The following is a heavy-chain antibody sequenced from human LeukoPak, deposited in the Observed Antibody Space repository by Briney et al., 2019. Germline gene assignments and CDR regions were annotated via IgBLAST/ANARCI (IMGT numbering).Heavy chain of an antibody. J-gene: IGHJ4*02. CDR2: ISGSGGST. D-gene: IGHD6-13*01. CDR1: GFTFSSDA. Sequence: PGGSLRLSCAASGFTFSSDAMSWVRQAPGKGLEWVSAISGSGGSTYYADSVKGRFTISRDNSKNTLYLQMNSLRAEDTAVYYCAKVRSRIAAAGTSVYYFDYWGQGILVTASS. V-gene: IGHV3-23*01. CDR3: AKVRSRIAAAGTSVYYFDY.